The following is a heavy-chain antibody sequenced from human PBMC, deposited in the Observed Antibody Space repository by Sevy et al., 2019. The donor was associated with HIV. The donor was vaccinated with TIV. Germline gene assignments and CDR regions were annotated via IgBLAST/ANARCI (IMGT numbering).Heavy chain of an antibody. V-gene: IGHV1-18*01. Sequence: ASVKVSCKTCGCNFASYRITWVRQAPGQGLEWMGWIGVYNGNANSAQNLQARFTMTTDRATSTAYMELRSLRSDDTAVYYCARVPTYYYGSATYFDYWGQGTLVTVSS. CDR3: ARVPTYYYGSATYFDY. J-gene: IGHJ4*02. CDR2: IGVYNGNA. CDR1: GCNFASYR. D-gene: IGHD3-10*01.